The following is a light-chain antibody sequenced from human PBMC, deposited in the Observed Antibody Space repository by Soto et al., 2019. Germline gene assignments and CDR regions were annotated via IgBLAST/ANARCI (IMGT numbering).Light chain of an antibody. Sequence: EIVMTQSPATLSVSPGERATLSCRASQSVSSNLAWYQQKPGQAPRLLIYGASDRATHIPARFSGSGSGTEFTLTISSLQSEDFAVYYCQHYNSEGTFGQGTKVEIK. V-gene: IGKV3-15*01. CDR1: QSVSSN. CDR3: QHYNSEGT. CDR2: GAS. J-gene: IGKJ1*01.